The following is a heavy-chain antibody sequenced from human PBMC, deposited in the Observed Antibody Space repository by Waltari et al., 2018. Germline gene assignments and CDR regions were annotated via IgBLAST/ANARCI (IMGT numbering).Heavy chain of an antibody. CDR3: ARDGEQVGAFDI. J-gene: IGHJ3*02. Sequence: EVQLVDSGGGLVKPGGSLRHSCAASWFTFSSYSIHWVRQAPGKGLEWVSSISSSSSYIYYADSVKGRFTISRDNAKNSLYLKMNSLRAEDTAVYYCARDGEQVGAFDIWGQGTMVTVSS. CDR1: WFTFSSYS. V-gene: IGHV3-21*01. CDR2: ISSSSSYI. D-gene: IGHD2-21*01.